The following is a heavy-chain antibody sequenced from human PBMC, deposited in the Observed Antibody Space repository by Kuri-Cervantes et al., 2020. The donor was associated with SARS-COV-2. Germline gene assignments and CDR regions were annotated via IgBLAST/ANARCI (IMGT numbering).Heavy chain of an antibody. CDR1: GFTFSTYG. Sequence: GESLKISCAASGFTFSTYGIHWVRQAPGKGLEWVAFISYDGSDEYYLDSVKGRFTISRDNAQSTLYLQMNSLRAEDTAVYYCARAVERVTGLLDHFDSWGQGTLVTVSS. J-gene: IGHJ4*02. CDR3: ARAVERVTGLLDHFDS. CDR2: ISYDGSDE. D-gene: IGHD3-9*01. V-gene: IGHV3-30*02.